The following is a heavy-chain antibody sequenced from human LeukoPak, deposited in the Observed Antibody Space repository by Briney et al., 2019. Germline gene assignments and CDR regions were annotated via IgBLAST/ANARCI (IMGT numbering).Heavy chain of an antibody. CDR1: GYTFTSYG. CDR2: ISPNNGKT. Sequence: ASVKVSCKGSGYTFTSYGITWLRQAPGQGPEWMGWISPNNGKTDSAQNFQGRVSMTTDTSTSTAYMELRGLRSDDTAVYYCARVVRGDCHTGTCFSWFDPWGQGTLVTVSS. D-gene: IGHD3-10*02. CDR3: ARVVRGDCHTGTCFSWFDP. V-gene: IGHV1-18*01. J-gene: IGHJ5*02.